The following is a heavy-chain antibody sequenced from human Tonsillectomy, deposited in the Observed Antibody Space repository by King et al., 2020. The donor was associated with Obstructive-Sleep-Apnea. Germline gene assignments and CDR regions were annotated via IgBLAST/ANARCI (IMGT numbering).Heavy chain of an antibody. Sequence: LQLQESGPGLVKPSQTLSLTCTVSGGSLSSGGYYWSWIRQHPGKGPEWIGYIDYSGDTYYNPSLKSRVTISVDTSKNQFSLKLSSVTAADTAVYYCAREAVSDYYGMDVWGQGTTVTVSS. CDR3: AREAVSDYYGMDV. J-gene: IGHJ6*02. V-gene: IGHV4-31*03. D-gene: IGHD6-19*01. CDR1: GGSLSSGGYY. CDR2: IDYSGDT.